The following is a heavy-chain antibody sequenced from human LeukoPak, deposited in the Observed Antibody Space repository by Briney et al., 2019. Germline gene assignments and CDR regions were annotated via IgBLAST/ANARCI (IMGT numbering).Heavy chain of an antibody. CDR2: ISYDGSNK. Sequence: PGRSLRLSCAASGFTFSSYAMHWVRQAPGKGLEWVAVISYDGSNKYYADSVKGRFTISRDNSKNTLYLQMNSLRAEDTAVYYCARGSRKTSCYYYMDVWGKGTTVTVSS. V-gene: IGHV3-30*01. J-gene: IGHJ6*03. CDR1: GFTFSSYA. CDR3: ARGSRKTSCYYYMDV.